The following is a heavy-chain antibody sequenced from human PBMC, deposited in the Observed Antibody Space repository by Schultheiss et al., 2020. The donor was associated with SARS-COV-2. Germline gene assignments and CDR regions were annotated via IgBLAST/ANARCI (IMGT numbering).Heavy chain of an antibody. CDR2: IYYSGST. J-gene: IGHJ5*02. D-gene: IGHD1-7*01. V-gene: IGHV4-59*12. Sequence: GSLRLSCTVSGGSISSYYWSWIRQPPGKGLEWIGYIYYSGSTYYNPSLKSRVTISVDTSKNQFSLKLSSVTAADTAVYYCARDQGYDWNYVSNWFDPWGQGSLVTVAS. CDR1: GGSISSYY. CDR3: ARDQGYDWNYVSNWFDP.